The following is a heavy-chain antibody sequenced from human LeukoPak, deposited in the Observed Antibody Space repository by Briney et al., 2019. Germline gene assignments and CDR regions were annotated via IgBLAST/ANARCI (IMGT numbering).Heavy chain of an antibody. CDR2: IYPGDSDA. V-gene: IGHV5-51*01. CDR1: GYNFVKYW. CDR3: ARRIPPGYFDL. Sequence: ESLKISCQVSGYNFVKYWIGWVRQMPGTGLEWMGIIYPGDSDARYSPSLQGQVTFSADKSISAAYLQWSSLKASDTALYYCARRIPPGYFDLWGRGTLVSVSS. J-gene: IGHJ2*01.